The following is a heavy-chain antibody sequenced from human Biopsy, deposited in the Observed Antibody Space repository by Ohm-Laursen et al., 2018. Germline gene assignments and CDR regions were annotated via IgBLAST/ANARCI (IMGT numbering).Heavy chain of an antibody. CDR2: ISGYNGNT. J-gene: IGHJ4*02. Sequence: GSSVKVSCKASGYSFTSYGISWVRQAPGEGLEWMGRISGYNGNTNYAQKFQGRVTMTADTSTNTVYMEVRGLRSDDTAVYYCARVTLPLYLDYWGQGTRVSVSS. CDR3: ARVTLPLYLDY. D-gene: IGHD5/OR15-5a*01. V-gene: IGHV1-18*01. CDR1: GYSFTSYG.